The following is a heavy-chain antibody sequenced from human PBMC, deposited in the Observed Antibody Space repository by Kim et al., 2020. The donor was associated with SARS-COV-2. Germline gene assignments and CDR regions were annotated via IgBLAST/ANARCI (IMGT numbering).Heavy chain of an antibody. J-gene: IGHJ6*02. CDR3: ARDRVLGGTHYYYYGMDV. Sequence: KGRFTISRDKAKNSLYLQMNSLRDEDTAVYYCARDRVLGGTHYYYYGMDVWGQGTTVTVSS. D-gene: IGHD3-16*01. V-gene: IGHV3-48*02.